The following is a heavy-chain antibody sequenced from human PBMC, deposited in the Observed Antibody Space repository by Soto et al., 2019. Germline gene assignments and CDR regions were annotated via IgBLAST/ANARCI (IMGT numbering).Heavy chain of an antibody. D-gene: IGHD3-16*01. V-gene: IGHV4-39*01. J-gene: IGHJ6*02. CDR3: ARHTPFSQLGVKHYYYYGMDV. CDR2: IYYSGST. CDR1: EGYITSSSYY. Sequence: SVTCSVAEGYITSSSYYWVWIRQPPGKGLEWIGSIYYSGSTYYNPSLKSRVTISVDTSKNQFSLKLSSVTAADTAVYYCARHTPFSQLGVKHYYYYGMDVWGQGTTVTVSS.